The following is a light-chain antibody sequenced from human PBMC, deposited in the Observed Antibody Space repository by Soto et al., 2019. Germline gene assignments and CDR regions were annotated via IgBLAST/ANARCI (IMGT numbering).Light chain of an antibody. CDR3: QQYGRSL. Sequence: EIVLTQSPGTLSLSPGERATLSCRASQSVSSSYLAWYQQKPGQAPRLLIYGASSRATGIPDRFSGSGSGTDFPLTISRLEPEDFGVYYCQQYGRSLFGPGTKVDIK. V-gene: IGKV3-20*01. CDR1: QSVSSSY. J-gene: IGKJ3*01. CDR2: GAS.